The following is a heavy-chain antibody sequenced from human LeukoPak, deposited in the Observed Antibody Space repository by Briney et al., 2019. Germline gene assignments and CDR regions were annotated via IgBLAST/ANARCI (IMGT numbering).Heavy chain of an antibody. V-gene: IGHV4-31*03. Sequence: SETLSLTCTVSGGSISSGGYYLSWIRHHPGKGLEWIGYIYYSGSTYYNPPLKSRVTISVDTSKNQFSLKLSSVTAADTAVYYCARVTSSSWYLLDYWGQGTLVTVSS. CDR1: GGSISSGGYY. CDR3: ARVTSSSWYLLDY. CDR2: IYYSGST. D-gene: IGHD6-13*01. J-gene: IGHJ4*02.